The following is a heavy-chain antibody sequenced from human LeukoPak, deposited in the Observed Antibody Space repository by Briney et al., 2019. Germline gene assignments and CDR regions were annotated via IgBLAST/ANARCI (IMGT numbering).Heavy chain of an antibody. CDR1: GFTFSDHY. D-gene: IGHD4-17*01. Sequence: GGSLRLSCAASGFTFSDHYMDWVRQAPGKGLEWVGRTRNKANSYTTEYAASVKGRFTISRDDSKNSLYLQMSSLKTEDTAVYYCARGGGYGDYDYWGQGTLVTVSS. CDR2: TRNKANSYTT. J-gene: IGHJ4*02. V-gene: IGHV3-72*01. CDR3: ARGGGYGDYDY.